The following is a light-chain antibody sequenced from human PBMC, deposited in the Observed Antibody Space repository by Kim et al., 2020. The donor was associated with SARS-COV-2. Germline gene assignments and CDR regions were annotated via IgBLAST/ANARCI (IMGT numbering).Light chain of an antibody. V-gene: IGKV3-15*01. CDR3: QQYNNWPPIT. Sequence: SPGERATLSCRVSQSVSSNLAWYQQKPGQAPRLLIYGASTRATGIPARFSGSGSGTDFTLTISSLQSEDFAVYYCQQYNNWPPITFGQGTRLEIK. CDR1: QSVSSN. CDR2: GAS. J-gene: IGKJ5*01.